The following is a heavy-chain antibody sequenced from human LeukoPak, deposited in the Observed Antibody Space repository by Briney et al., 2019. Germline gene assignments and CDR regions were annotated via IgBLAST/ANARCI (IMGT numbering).Heavy chain of an antibody. Sequence: GGSLRLSCAASGFTFSSYEMNWVRQAPGKGLEWVSVIYSGGSTYYADSVKGRFTISRDNSKNTLYLQMNSLRAEDTAVYYCARDRAVAGSLGFDYWGQGTLVTVSS. CDR2: IYSGGST. J-gene: IGHJ4*02. CDR3: ARDRAVAGSLGFDY. D-gene: IGHD6-19*01. V-gene: IGHV3-53*01. CDR1: GFTFSSYE.